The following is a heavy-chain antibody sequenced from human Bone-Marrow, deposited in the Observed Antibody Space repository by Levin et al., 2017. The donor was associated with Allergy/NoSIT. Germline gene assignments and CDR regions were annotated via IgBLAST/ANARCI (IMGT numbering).Heavy chain of an antibody. CDR2: ISVGGSPT. J-gene: IGHJ4*02. CDR1: EFTFSSYD. Sequence: GESLKISCAASEFTFSSYDMTWVRQAPGKGLEWVSTISVGGSPTYYADSVQARFTISRDDSKNTLFLQMNSLRAEDTAVYYCARYTCYSTSCHVDYWGQGTLVTVSS. V-gene: IGHV3-23*01. D-gene: IGHD2-2*01. CDR3: ARYTCYSTSCHVDY.